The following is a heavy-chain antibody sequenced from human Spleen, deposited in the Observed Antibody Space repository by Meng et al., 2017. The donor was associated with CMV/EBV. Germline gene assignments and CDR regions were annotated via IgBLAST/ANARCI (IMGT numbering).Heavy chain of an antibody. J-gene: IGHJ4*02. Sequence: GESLKISCAASGFTFSGYAMHWVRQAPGKGLEYVSAISSNGGTTYYAESVKGRFTISRDNSKNTLYLQMGSLRAEDMAVYYCARRWDCWGQGTLVTVSS. V-gene: IGHV3-64*02. CDR1: GFTFSGYA. CDR3: ARRWDC. CDR2: ISSNGGTT.